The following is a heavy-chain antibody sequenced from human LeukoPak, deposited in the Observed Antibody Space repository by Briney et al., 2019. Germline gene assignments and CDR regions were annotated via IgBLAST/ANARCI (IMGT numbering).Heavy chain of an antibody. CDR2: ISNSGSTI. V-gene: IGHV3-11*01. D-gene: IGHD2-8*01. Sequence: GGSLRLSCAASGFTFSDYYMSWIRQAPGKGLEWVSYISNSGSTIYYADSVKGRFTISRDNAKNSLYLQMNSLTPEDTAVYYCAREGCRYCTSTDCALYGMDVWGQGTTVTVSS. CDR3: AREGCRYCTSTDCALYGMDV. CDR1: GFTFSDYY. J-gene: IGHJ6*02.